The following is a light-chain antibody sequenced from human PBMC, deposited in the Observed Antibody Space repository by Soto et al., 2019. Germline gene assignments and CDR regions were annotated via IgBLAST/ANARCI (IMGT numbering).Light chain of an antibody. CDR1: QSISNW. CDR2: DAS. CDR3: QQYETYLKT. Sequence: DIQMTQSPSTLPASVGYRVTITCRASQSISNWLAWYQQKPGTAPKILIYDASSLESGVPSRFSGSGSGTEFTLTISRVQPEDFATYYCQQYETYLKTFGQGTKVDIK. J-gene: IGKJ1*01. V-gene: IGKV1-5*01.